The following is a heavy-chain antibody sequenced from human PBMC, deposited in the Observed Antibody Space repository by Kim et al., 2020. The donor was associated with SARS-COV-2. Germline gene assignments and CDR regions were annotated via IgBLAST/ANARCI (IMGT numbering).Heavy chain of an antibody. CDR2: ISGSGGST. V-gene: IGHV3-23*01. CDR3: AKDLARGDYDFWSGYFDALFDP. J-gene: IGHJ5*02. D-gene: IGHD3-3*01. Sequence: GGSLRLSCAASGFTFSSYAMSWVRQAPGKGLEWVSAISGSGGSTYYADSVKGRFTISRDNSKNTLYLQMNSLRAEDTAVYYCAKDLARGDYDFWSGYFDALFDPWGQGTLVTVSS. CDR1: GFTFSSYA.